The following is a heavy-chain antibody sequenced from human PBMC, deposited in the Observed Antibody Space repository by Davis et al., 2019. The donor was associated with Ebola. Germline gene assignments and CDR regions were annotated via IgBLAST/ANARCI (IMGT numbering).Heavy chain of an antibody. CDR1: GYTFTSYA. V-gene: IGHV1-18*01. CDR2: ISAYNGNT. Sequence: AASVKVSCKASGYTFTSYAMHWVRQAPGQRLEWMGWISAYNGNTNYAQKLQGRVTMTTDTSTSTAYMEVGSLRSDDTAVYYCARAQFPTTSDHWGQGTLVTVSS. D-gene: IGHD1-1*01. J-gene: IGHJ4*02. CDR3: ARAQFPTTSDH.